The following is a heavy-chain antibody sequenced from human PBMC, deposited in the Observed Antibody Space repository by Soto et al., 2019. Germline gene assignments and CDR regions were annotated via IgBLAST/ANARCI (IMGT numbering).Heavy chain of an antibody. CDR2: INAGNGNT. Sequence: ASVKLSCKSSGYTFTSYAMHWVRQAPGQRLEWMGWINAGNGNTKYSQKFQGRVTITRDTSASTAYMELSSLRSEDTAVYYCAREGYCSSTSCKNRFGPCGQGTRVTFSS. CDR3: AREGYCSSTSCKNRFGP. V-gene: IGHV1-3*01. J-gene: IGHJ5*02. CDR1: GYTFTSYA. D-gene: IGHD2-2*01.